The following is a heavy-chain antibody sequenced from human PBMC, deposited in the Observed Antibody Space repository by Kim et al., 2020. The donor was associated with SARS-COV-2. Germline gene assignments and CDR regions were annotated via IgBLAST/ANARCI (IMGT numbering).Heavy chain of an antibody. V-gene: IGHV5-10-1*01. Sequence: GESLKISCEGSGYSFTDYWINWVRQMPGKGLEWMGRIDPIDTYINYNPSFQGHVTLSADKSISTAYLQWISLKASDTAIYYCAKQGDSSSSQFDFWGQGTLVTVSS. CDR3: AKQGDSSSSQFDF. D-gene: IGHD6-6*01. CDR1: GYSFTDYW. CDR2: IDPIDTYI. J-gene: IGHJ4*02.